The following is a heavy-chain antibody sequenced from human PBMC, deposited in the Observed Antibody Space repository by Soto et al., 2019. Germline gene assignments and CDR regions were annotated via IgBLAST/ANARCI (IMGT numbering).Heavy chain of an antibody. CDR1: GFTFSSYS. Sequence: GGSLRLSCAASGFTFSSYSMNWVRQAPGKGLEWVSYISSSSSTIYYADSVKGRFTISRDNAKNSLYLQMNSLRDEDTAVYYCARDLSELSPPFYYYYYGMDVWGQGTTVTVSS. V-gene: IGHV3-48*02. CDR2: ISSSSSTI. D-gene: IGHD1-26*01. CDR3: ARDLSELSPPFYYYYYGMDV. J-gene: IGHJ6*02.